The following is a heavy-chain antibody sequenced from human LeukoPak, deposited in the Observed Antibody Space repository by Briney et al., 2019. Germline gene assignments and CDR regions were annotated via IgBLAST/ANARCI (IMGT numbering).Heavy chain of an antibody. CDR2: INPNSGDT. Sequence: ASVKVSCKASGYTFTGYYMHWLRQAPGQGLEWMGWINPNSGDTNYAQKFQGRVTMTRDTSISTAYMELSRLRSDDTAVYYCASPYYHFWSGYLNWFDPWGQGTLVTVSS. CDR1: GYTFTGYY. J-gene: IGHJ5*02. V-gene: IGHV1-2*02. D-gene: IGHD3-3*01. CDR3: ASPYYHFWSGYLNWFDP.